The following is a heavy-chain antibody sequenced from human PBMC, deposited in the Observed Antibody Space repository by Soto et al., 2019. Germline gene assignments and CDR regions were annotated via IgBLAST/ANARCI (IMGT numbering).Heavy chain of an antibody. D-gene: IGHD5-12*01. CDR1: RFTFSSYA. CDR3: AKDRAYSGYDFRNGMDV. J-gene: IGHJ6*02. Sequence: GGSLRLSCAASRFTFSSYAMSWVRQAPGKGLEWVSAISGSGGSTYYADSVKGRFTISRDNSKNTLYLQMNGLRAEDTAVYYCAKDRAYSGYDFRNGMDVWGQGTTVTVSS. V-gene: IGHV3-23*01. CDR2: ISGSGGST.